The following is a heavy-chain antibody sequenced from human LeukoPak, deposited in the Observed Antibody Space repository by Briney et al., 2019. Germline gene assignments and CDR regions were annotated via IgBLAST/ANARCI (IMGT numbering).Heavy chain of an antibody. CDR1: GFTFSSYA. CDR3: AKAPWGDYVPDFAY. Sequence: AGSLRLSCAASGFTFSSYAISWVRHAPPTGQDRVSAISGSGGSTYYADPVKGRFTISRDNSKNTLYLQINSLSAEDTALHCCAKAPWGDYVPDFAYWGQGTLVTVSS. J-gene: IGHJ4*02. CDR2: ISGSGGST. V-gene: IGHV3-23*01. D-gene: IGHD4-17*01.